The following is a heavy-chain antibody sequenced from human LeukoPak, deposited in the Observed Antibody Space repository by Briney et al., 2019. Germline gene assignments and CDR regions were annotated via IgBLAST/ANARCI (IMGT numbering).Heavy chain of an antibody. CDR2: ISYDGSNK. CDR3: ARETYSSGWYPSTNFDY. J-gene: IGHJ4*02. D-gene: IGHD6-19*01. CDR1: GFTFSSYA. Sequence: GGSLRLSCAASGFTFSSYAMHWVRQAPGKGLEWVAVISYDGSNKYYADSVKGRFTISRDNSKNTLYLQMNSLRAEDTAVYYCARETYSSGWYPSTNFDYWGQGTPVTVSS. V-gene: IGHV3-30*04.